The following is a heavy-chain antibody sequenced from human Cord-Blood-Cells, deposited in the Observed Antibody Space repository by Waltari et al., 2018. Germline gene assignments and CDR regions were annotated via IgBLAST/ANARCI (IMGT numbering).Heavy chain of an antibody. D-gene: IGHD5-18*01. CDR2: IYHSGST. J-gene: IGHJ4*02. Sequence: QVQLQESGPGLVKPSETLSLTCAVSGYSISSGYYWGWIRQPPGKGLEWIGSIYHSGSTDYNPSLKGRVTISVDTSKNQFSLKLSSVTAADTAVYYCASPGYGHQYYFDYWGQGTLVTVSS. CDR1: GYSISSGYY. V-gene: IGHV4-38-2*01. CDR3: ASPGYGHQYYFDY.